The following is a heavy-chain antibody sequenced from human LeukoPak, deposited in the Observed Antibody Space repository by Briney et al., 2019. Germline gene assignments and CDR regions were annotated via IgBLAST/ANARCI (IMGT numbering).Heavy chain of an antibody. CDR1: GGSFSGYY. V-gene: IGHV4-34*01. CDR2: INHSGST. Sequence: PSETLSLTCAVYGGSFSGYYWSWIRQPPGKGLEWIGEINHSGSTNYNPSLKSRVTISVDTSKNQFSLKLSSVTAADTAVYYCARHLYGSASMDVWGKGTTVTISS. D-gene: IGHD3-10*01. J-gene: IGHJ6*03. CDR3: ARHLYGSASMDV.